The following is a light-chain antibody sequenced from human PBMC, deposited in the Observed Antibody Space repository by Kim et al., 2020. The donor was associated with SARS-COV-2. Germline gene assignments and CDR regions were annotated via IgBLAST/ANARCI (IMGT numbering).Light chain of an antibody. CDR1: QSVSGSY. Sequence: LSPGERATLSCRASQSVSGSYLGWYQQKPGQPPRLLIYDASTRAVGIPDRFSGSGSGTLFTLTISRLESEDFAVYYCHHFDNSLYTFGQGTKLEI. J-gene: IGKJ2*01. CDR3: HHFDNSLYT. CDR2: DAS. V-gene: IGKV3-20*01.